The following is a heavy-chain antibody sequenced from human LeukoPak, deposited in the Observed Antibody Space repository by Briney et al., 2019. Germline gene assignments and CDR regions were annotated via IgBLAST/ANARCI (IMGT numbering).Heavy chain of an antibody. V-gene: IGHV3-23*01. J-gene: IGHJ4*01. D-gene: IGHD6-19*01. CDR1: GFTFSSYA. CDR3: AKDRSGSARVFDY. CDR2: ISGSGGST. Sequence: PGGSLRLSCAASGFTFSSYAMSWVRQAPGKGLEWVSAISGSGGSTYYADPVKGRFTISKDNSKNTLYLQMNSLRAEDTAVYYCAKDRSGSARVFDYWGQRTLVTVSS.